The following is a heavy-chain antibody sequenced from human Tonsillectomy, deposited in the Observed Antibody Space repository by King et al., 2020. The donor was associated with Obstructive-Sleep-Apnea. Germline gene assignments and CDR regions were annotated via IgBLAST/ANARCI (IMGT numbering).Heavy chain of an antibody. V-gene: IGHV3-15*01. CDR2: IKSKTDGGTT. Sequence: VQLVESGGGLVKPGGSLRLSCAASGFTFSNAWMSWVRQAPGKGLEWVGRIKSKTDGGTTDYAAPVKGRFTISREDSKKTLYLQMNSLKTEDTAVFYCTTSRYVLYYFDYWGQGTLVTVSS. D-gene: IGHD5-12*01. CDR1: GFTFSNAW. CDR3: TTSRYVLYYFDY. J-gene: IGHJ4*02.